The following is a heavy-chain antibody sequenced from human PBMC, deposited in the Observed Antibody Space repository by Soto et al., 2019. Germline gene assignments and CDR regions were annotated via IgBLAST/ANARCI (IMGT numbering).Heavy chain of an antibody. J-gene: IGHJ3*01. V-gene: IGHV2-5*02. Sequence: QITLKESGPTLVKPTQTLTLTCTFSGFSLTADEVGVGWIRQPPGKDLEWLALIYWDDDQRYSPSLKTRLTITKDTSKNQVVLTMTNMDPVDTGTYYCAHAYGGTSWPNDAFDVWGQGTVVTVSS. D-gene: IGHD2-21*01. CDR3: AHAYGGTSWPNDAFDV. CDR1: GFSLTADEVG. CDR2: IYWDDDQ.